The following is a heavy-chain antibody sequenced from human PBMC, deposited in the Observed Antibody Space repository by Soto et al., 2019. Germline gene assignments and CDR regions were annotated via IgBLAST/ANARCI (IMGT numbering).Heavy chain of an antibody. J-gene: IGHJ4*02. Sequence: GESLKISCTASGFTFSSYTMTWVRQAPGKGLQWVSAITASGHDTYYADSVKGRFTISRDDSKGTLFLQMNSLGAEDTAVYYCAKDQRRSHLMSPQNDYWGQGTLVTVSS. V-gene: IGHV3-23*01. CDR1: GFTFSSYT. CDR2: ITASGHDT. CDR3: AKDQRRSHLMSPQNDY.